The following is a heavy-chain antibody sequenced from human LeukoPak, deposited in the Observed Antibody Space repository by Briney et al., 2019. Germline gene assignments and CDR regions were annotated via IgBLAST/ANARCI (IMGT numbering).Heavy chain of an antibody. CDR2: IYYSGST. J-gene: IGHJ6*02. Sequence: PSETLSLTCAVSGGSISSYYWSWIRQPPGKGLEWIGYIYYSGSTNYNPSLKSRATISVDTSKSQFSLKLSSVTAADTAVYYCARVVVPAAMGGMDVWGQGTTVTVSS. V-gene: IGHV4-59*01. D-gene: IGHD2-2*01. CDR1: GGSISSYY. CDR3: ARVVVPAAMGGMDV.